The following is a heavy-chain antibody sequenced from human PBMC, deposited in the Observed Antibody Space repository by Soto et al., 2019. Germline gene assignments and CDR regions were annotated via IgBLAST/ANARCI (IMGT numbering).Heavy chain of an antibody. D-gene: IGHD3-16*01. J-gene: IGHJ4*02. V-gene: IGHV3-53*01. CDR3: ARERRTFGAHFHY. Sequence: PGGSLRLSCAASGFTVSSNYNSWVRKAPGQGLERVSVIYSGGSTYYADSPKGRFTISRDNSKNTLYLQMNSLRAEDTAVYYCARERRTFGAHFHYWGQGSMLTVYS. CDR1: GFTVSSNY. CDR2: IYSGGST.